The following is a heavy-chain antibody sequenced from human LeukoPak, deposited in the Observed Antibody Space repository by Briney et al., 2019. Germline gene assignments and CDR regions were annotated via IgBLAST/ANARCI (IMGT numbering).Heavy chain of an antibody. CDR2: INHRGST. J-gene: IGHJ6*03. D-gene: IGHD1-26*01. Sequence: SETLSLTCAVYGGSFSGYYWSWIRQPPGKGLEWIGEINHRGSTNYNPSLKSRVTISVDTSKNQFSLKLSSVTAADTAVYYCAREVLGASYYYMDVWGKGTTVTVSS. CDR1: GGSFSGYY. V-gene: IGHV4-34*01. CDR3: AREVLGASYYYMDV.